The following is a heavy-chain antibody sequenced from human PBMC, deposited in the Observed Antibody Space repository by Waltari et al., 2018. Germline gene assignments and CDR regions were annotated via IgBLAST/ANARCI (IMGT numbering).Heavy chain of an antibody. CDR3: ARGPGRYYYDSSGYPAQIDY. Sequence: EVQLVESGGGLVKPGGSLRLSCAASGFTFSSYSMNWVRQAPGKGLEWVSSISSSSSYLYDADSVKGRVTISRDNAKNSLYLQMNSLRAEDTAVYYCARGPGRYYYDSSGYPAQIDYWGQGTLVTVSS. V-gene: IGHV3-21*01. CDR2: ISSSSSYL. CDR1: GFTFSSYS. D-gene: IGHD3-22*01. J-gene: IGHJ4*02.